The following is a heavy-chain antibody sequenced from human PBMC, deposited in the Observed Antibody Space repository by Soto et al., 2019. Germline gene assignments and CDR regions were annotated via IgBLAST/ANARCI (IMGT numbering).Heavy chain of an antibody. CDR1: GGSFSGFY. V-gene: IGHV4-34*01. CDR2: INHSGTT. D-gene: IGHD2-21*02. J-gene: IGHJ6*02. Sequence: SGTLSLTCAVSGGSFSGFYWTWIRQPPGEGLEWIGEINHSGTTNFNPSLRSRLTISLDSSKKHFSLKLTSMTAAGAAVYYCARADRTLVTSYGLDVWGQGTTVTVSS. CDR3: ARADRTLVTSYGLDV.